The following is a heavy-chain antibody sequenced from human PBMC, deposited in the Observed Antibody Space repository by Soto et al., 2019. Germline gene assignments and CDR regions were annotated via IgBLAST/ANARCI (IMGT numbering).Heavy chain of an antibody. CDR1: GGTFSSYA. CDR3: ARGHIVVVPAAIHWFDY. CDR2: IIPIFGTA. V-gene: IGHV1-69*06. D-gene: IGHD2-2*02. J-gene: IGHJ4*02. Sequence: SVKVSFKPAGGTFSSYAISWGRQAPGQGLEWLGGIIPIFGTANYAQKFQGRVTITADKSTSTAYMELSSLRSEDTAVYYCARGHIVVVPAAIHWFDYWGQGTPVTVSS.